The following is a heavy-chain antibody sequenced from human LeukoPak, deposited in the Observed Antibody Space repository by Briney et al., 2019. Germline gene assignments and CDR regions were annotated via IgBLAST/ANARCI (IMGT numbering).Heavy chain of an antibody. V-gene: IGHV3-21*01. Sequence: GGSLRLSCAAFGFTFSSYSMNWVRQAPGKGLEWVSSISSSSSYIYYADSVKGRFTISRDNAKNSLYLQMNSLRAEDTAVYYCARDGIGNPFDYWGQGTLVTVSS. CDR2: ISSSSSYI. J-gene: IGHJ4*02. CDR3: ARDGIGNPFDY. D-gene: IGHD4-23*01. CDR1: GFTFSSYS.